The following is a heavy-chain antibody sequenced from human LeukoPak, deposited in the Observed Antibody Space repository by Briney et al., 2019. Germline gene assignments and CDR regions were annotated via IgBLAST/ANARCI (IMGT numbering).Heavy chain of an antibody. CDR2: ISSSSSYM. CDR1: GFTFSNYS. J-gene: IGHJ4*02. CDR3: ARVSEMTPSKHYFDF. V-gene: IGHV3-21*04. D-gene: IGHD5-24*01. Sequence: GGSLRLSCAASGFTFSNYSMNWVRQAPGKGLEWVSSISSSSSYMYDSDSVKGRFTISRDNAKNSLYLQMNSLRAEDTALYYCARVSEMTPSKHYFDFWGQGTLVTVSS.